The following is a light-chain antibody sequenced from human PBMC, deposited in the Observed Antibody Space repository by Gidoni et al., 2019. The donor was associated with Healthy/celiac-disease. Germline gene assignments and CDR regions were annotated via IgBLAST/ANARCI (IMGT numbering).Light chain of an antibody. CDR3: SSYTSSSTLEWV. Sequence: QSALTQPASVSGSPGQSIPISCTGTSSDVGGYNYVSWYQQHPGKAPKLMIYDVSNRPSGVSNRFSGSKSGNTASLTISGLQAEDEADYYCSSYTSSSTLEWVFGGGTKLTVL. CDR1: SSDVGGYNY. CDR2: DVS. V-gene: IGLV2-14*03. J-gene: IGLJ3*02.